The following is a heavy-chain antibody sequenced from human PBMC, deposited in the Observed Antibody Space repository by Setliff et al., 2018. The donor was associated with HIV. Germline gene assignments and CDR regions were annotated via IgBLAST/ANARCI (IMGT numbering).Heavy chain of an antibody. CDR1: GGSISSGSNY. Sequence: SETLSLTCTVSGGSISSGSNYWSWIRQPAGKGLEWIGHIYTSGSTNYNPSLKSRVTISVDTSKNQFYLKLSSVTAADTAVYYCARILLYDSSAYFVNAFDIWGRGTVVTVSS. V-gene: IGHV4-61*09. CDR2: IYTSGST. CDR3: ARILLYDSSAYFVNAFDI. D-gene: IGHD3-22*01. J-gene: IGHJ3*02.